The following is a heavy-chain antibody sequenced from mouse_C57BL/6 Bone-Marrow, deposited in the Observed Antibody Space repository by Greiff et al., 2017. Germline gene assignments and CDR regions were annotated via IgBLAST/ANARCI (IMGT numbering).Heavy chain of an antibody. D-gene: IGHD2-1*01. J-gene: IGHJ3*01. Sequence: VQLQQSGAELVKPGASVKISCKASGYAFSSYWMNWVKQRPGKGLEWIGQIYPGDGDTNYNGKFKGKATLTADKSSSTAYMHLSSLTSEDSAVYFCARRHYYALFAYWGQGTLVTVSA. V-gene: IGHV1-80*01. CDR1: GYAFSSYW. CDR3: ARRHYYALFAY. CDR2: IYPGDGDT.